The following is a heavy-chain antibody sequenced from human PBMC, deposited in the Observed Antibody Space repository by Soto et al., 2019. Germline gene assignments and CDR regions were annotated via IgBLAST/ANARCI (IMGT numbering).Heavy chain of an antibody. CDR3: ARGGSSIASGGAFDI. V-gene: IGHV3-30-3*01. D-gene: IGHD6-6*01. CDR1: GFTFSSYA. J-gene: IGHJ3*02. CDR2: ISYDGSNK. Sequence: QVQLVESGGGVVQPGRSLRLSCAASGFTFSSYAMHWVRQAPGKGLEWVAVISYDGSNKYYADSVKGRFTISRDNSKNPLYLQMNSLRAEDTAVYYCARGGSSIASGGAFDIWGQGTMVTVSS.